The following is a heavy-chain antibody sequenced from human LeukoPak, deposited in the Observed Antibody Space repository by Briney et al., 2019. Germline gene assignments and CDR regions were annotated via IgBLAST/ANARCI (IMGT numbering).Heavy chain of an antibody. CDR1: GFTFSSYA. CDR2: ISGSGGST. Sequence: AGGSLRLSCAASGFTFSSYAMSWVRQAPGKGLEWVSAISGSGGSTYYADSVKGRFTISRDNSKNTLYLQMNSLRAEDTAVYYCAKIYDSSGYYGLAFDIWGQGTMVTVSS. V-gene: IGHV3-23*01. J-gene: IGHJ3*02. CDR3: AKIYDSSGYYGLAFDI. D-gene: IGHD3-22*01.